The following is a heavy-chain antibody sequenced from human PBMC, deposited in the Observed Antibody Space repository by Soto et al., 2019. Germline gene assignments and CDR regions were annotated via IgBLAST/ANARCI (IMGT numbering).Heavy chain of an antibody. Sequence: GESLKISCKGSGYSFTSYWIGWVRQMPGKGLEWMGIIYPGDSDTRYSPSFQGQVTISADKSISTAYLQWSSLKASDTAMYYCATSAPIAAAGTVDYYGMDVWRQGTTVTVSS. CDR3: ATSAPIAAAGTVDYYGMDV. J-gene: IGHJ6*02. V-gene: IGHV5-51*01. D-gene: IGHD6-13*01. CDR1: GYSFTSYW. CDR2: IYPGDSDT.